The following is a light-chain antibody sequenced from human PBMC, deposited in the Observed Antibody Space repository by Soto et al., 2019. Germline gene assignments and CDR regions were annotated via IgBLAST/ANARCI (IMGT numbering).Light chain of an antibody. V-gene: IGKV3-11*01. Sequence: EVVLTQSPFTLSLSPGERATLSCRASQSFRGLLACYQQKPGQAPRLLIYDAYNRATGIPPRFSGSGSGTDFTLTISSLEPEESAVYYCQQRHMWPITFXQGTRMEIK. CDR1: QSFRGL. CDR3: QQRHMWPIT. J-gene: IGKJ5*01. CDR2: DAY.